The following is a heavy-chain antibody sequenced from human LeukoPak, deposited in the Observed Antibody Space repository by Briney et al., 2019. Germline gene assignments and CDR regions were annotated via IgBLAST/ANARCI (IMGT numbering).Heavy chain of an antibody. V-gene: IGHV4-39*01. Sequence: PSETLSLTCTVSGGSISSSSYYWGWIRQPPGKGLEWIGSIYYSGSTYYNPSLKSQVTISVDTSKNQFSLKLSSVTAADTAVYYCASSNCSGGSCYFDYWGQGTLVTVSS. D-gene: IGHD2-15*01. CDR2: IYYSGST. J-gene: IGHJ4*02. CDR3: ASSNCSGGSCYFDY. CDR1: GGSISSSSYY.